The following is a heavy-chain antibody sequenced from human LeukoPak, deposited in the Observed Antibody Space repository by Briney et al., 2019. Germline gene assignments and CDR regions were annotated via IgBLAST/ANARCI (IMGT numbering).Heavy chain of an antibody. CDR3: ARDPILAAAGYAGLFDY. CDR1: GFTFSSYG. D-gene: IGHD6-13*01. Sequence: PGRSLRLSCAASGFTFSSYGMHWVRQAPGKGLEWVAVISYDGSNKYYADSVKGRFTISRDNSKNTLYLQMNSQRAEDTAVYYCARDPILAAAGYAGLFDYWGQGTLVTVSS. J-gene: IGHJ4*02. V-gene: IGHV3-30*03. CDR2: ISYDGSNK.